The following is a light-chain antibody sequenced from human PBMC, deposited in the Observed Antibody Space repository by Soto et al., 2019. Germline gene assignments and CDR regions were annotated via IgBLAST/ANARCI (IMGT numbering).Light chain of an antibody. J-gene: IGKJ3*01. V-gene: IGKV1-5*01. CDR2: GAS. Sequence: IQMTQSPSTLSASVGDRVTVTCRASQSVGPSLAWYQQKPGKAPNLLIYGASILETGVPSRFSGSGSGTDFTLTITSLQPDDSATYYCQHYKSFPLTFCPGTKVEIK. CDR3: QHYKSFPLT. CDR1: QSVGPS.